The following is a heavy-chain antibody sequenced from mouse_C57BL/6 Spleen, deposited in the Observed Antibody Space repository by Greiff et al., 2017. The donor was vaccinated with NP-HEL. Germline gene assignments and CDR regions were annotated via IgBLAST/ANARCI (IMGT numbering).Heavy chain of an antibody. V-gene: IGHV1-80*01. CDR3: ARYGVARTKYFDV. J-gene: IGHJ1*03. CDR2: IYPGDGDT. CDR1: GYAFSSYW. Sequence: QVQLQQSGAELVKPGASVKISCKASGYAFSSYWMNWVKQRPGKGLEWIGQIYPGDGDTNYNGKFKGKATLTAAKSSSTAYMQRSSLTSEDSAVYFCARYGVARTKYFDVWGTGTTVTVSS. D-gene: IGHD1-1*02.